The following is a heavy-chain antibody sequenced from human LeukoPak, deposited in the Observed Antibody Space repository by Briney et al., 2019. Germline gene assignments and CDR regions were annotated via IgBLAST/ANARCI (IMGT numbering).Heavy chain of an antibody. J-gene: IGHJ4*02. CDR1: GYTFTSFD. CDR2: MNPNSGNT. V-gene: IGHV1-8*01. Sequence: ASVKVSCKASGYTFTSFDINWVRQATGQGLEWMGWMNPNSGNTGYAQKFQGRVSMTRNTSISTAYMELSSLRSEDTAVYYCARVETYYYGSGGGMRSNYFDYWGQGTLVTVSS. D-gene: IGHD3-10*01. CDR3: ARVETYYYGSGGGMRSNYFDY.